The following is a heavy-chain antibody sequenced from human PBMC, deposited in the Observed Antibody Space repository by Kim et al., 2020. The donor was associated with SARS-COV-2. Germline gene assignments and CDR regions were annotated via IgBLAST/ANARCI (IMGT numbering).Heavy chain of an antibody. CDR1: GYTLTELS. D-gene: IGHD3-3*01. V-gene: IGHV1-24*01. CDR3: ATVDNDFWSGYYLDAFDI. J-gene: IGHJ3*02. CDR2: FDPEDGET. Sequence: ASVKVSCKVSGYTLTELSMHWVRQAPGKGLEWMGGFDPEDGETIYAQKFQGRVTMTEDTSTDTAYMELSSLRSEDTAVYYCATVDNDFWSGYYLDAFDIWGQGTMVTVSS.